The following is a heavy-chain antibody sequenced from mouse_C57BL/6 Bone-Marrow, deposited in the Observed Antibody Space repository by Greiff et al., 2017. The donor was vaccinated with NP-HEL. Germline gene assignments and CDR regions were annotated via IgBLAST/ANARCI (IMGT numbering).Heavy chain of an antibody. CDR3: AGDYDGYSYFDV. V-gene: IGHV12-3*01. J-gene: IGHJ1*03. CDR1: GFPITSGYY. CDR2: ITHSGET. Sequence: VKLVESGPGLVKPSPSLFLTCSITGFPITSGYYWIWIRQSPGKPLEWMGYITHSGETFYNPSLPSPTSFTRETSKNQFFLQLNSVTTEDTAVYYCAGDYDGYSYFDVWGTGTTVTVSS. D-gene: IGHD2-3*01.